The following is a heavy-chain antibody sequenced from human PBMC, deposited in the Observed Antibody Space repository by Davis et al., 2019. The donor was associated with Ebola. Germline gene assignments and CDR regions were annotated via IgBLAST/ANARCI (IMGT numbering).Heavy chain of an antibody. D-gene: IGHD1-20*01. CDR2: MNPKTGNT. V-gene: IGHV1-8*01. Sequence: VSVKVSCKASGYTFTTYDINWVRQATGQGLEWMGWMNPKTGNTGYAQKFQGRVTMTRDTSITTAYMELSSLTSEDTAVYYCVRYPPSNWNEFDYWGQGTLVTVSS. CDR3: VRYPPSNWNEFDY. CDR1: GYTFTTYD. J-gene: IGHJ4*02.